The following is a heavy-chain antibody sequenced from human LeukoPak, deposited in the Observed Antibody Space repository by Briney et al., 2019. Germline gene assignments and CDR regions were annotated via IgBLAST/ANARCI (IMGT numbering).Heavy chain of an antibody. J-gene: IGHJ4*02. CDR2: IYYSGST. CDR3: ARVRYSSGWYYFDY. V-gene: IGHV4-59*01. Sequence: SETLSLTCTVSGRSISSYYWSWIRQPPGKGLEWIGYIYYSGSTNYNPSLKSRVTISVDTSKNQFSLKLSSVTAADTAVYYCARVRYSSGWYYFDYWGRGTLVTVSS. D-gene: IGHD6-19*01. CDR1: GRSISSYY.